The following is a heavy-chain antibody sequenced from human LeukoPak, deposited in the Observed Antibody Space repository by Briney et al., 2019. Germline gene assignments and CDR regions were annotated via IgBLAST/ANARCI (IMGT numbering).Heavy chain of an antibody. CDR2: ISYDGSNK. J-gene: IGHJ6*02. Sequence: GGSLRLSCAASGFTFSSYAMHWVRQAPGKGLEWVAVISYDGSNKYYADSVKGRFTISRDNSKNTLYLQMNSLRAEDTAVYYCARDLIPGTTYYYYGMDVWGQGTTVTVSS. D-gene: IGHD1-7*01. V-gene: IGHV3-30-3*01. CDR1: GFTFSSYA. CDR3: ARDLIPGTTYYYYGMDV.